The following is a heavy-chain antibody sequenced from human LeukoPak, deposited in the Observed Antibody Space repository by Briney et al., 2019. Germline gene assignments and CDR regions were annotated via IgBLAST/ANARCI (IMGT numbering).Heavy chain of an antibody. D-gene: IGHD2-21*02. V-gene: IGHV1-69*06. CDR3: AKGVVTAILPFFDY. J-gene: IGHJ4*02. CDR2: IIPIFGTA. Sequence: ASVKVSCKASGGTFTSYAISWVRQAPGQGLEWMGGIIPIFGTANYAQKFQGRVTITADKSTSTAYMELSSLRSEDTAVYYCAKGVVTAILPFFDYWGQGTLVTVSS. CDR1: GGTFTSYA.